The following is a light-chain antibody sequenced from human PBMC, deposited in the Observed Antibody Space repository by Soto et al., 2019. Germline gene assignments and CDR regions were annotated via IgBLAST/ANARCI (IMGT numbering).Light chain of an antibody. CDR3: QQYNSYSRT. CDR1: QSISSW. Sequence: DIHMTQSPSTLSASVGDRVTITCRASQSISSWLAWYQQKPGKAPKVLIYKASGLQSGVPSRFSGSGSETEFTLTISSLQPDDFPTYYCQQYNSYSRTFGQGTKLEIK. CDR2: KAS. J-gene: IGKJ2*01. V-gene: IGKV1-5*03.